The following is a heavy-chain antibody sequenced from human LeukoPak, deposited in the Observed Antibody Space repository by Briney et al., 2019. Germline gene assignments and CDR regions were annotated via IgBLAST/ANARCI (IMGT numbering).Heavy chain of an antibody. D-gene: IGHD2-2*01. CDR1: GFTFSSYA. CDR3: TKNIVVVPAASFDY. CDR2: ISGSGGST. Sequence: GGSLRLSCAASGFTFSSYAMSWVRQAPGKGLEWVSAISGSGGSTYYADSVKRRFTISRDNSKNTLYRQMNSLRAEDTAVYYCTKNIVVVPAASFDYWGQGTLVTVSS. V-gene: IGHV3-23*01. J-gene: IGHJ4*02.